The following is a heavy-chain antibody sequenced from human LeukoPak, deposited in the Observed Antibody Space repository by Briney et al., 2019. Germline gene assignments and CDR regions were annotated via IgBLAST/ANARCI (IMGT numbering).Heavy chain of an antibody. CDR3: ARTTEGYCRGRSCYSYYYYMDV. D-gene: IGHD2-15*01. CDR1: GASFSGYS. CDR2: IYYSGST. J-gene: IGHJ6*03. Sequence: SETLSLTCAISGASFSGYSWTWIRQPPGKGLEWIGYIYYSGSTYYNPSLKSRVTVSVDTSKNQFSLKLSSVTAADTAVYYCARTTEGYCRGRSCYSYYYYMDVWGKGTTVTVSS. V-gene: IGHV4-59*01.